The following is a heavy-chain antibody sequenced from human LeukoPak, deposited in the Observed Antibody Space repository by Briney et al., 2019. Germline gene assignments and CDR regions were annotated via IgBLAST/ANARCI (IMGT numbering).Heavy chain of an antibody. D-gene: IGHD3-22*01. V-gene: IGHV3-33*01. CDR2: IRYDESHK. J-gene: IGHJ4*02. CDR1: GFTFSTHG. Sequence: GGSLRLSCAASGFTFSTHGMHWVRQAPGKGLEWVAHIRYDESHKYYTDSVKGRFTISRDNSKNTLFLQMNNVRAEDTAVYFCAREAYYFDSSASYWSPYYFDYWGQGTLVTVSA. CDR3: AREAYYFDSSASYWSPYYFDY.